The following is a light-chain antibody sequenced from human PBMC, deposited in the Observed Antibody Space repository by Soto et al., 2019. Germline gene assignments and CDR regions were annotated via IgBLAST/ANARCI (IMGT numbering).Light chain of an antibody. V-gene: IGKV4-1*01. CDR3: QQYYTTPPIT. J-gene: IGKJ5*01. CDR2: WAF. CDR1: QSILYSSNSKNY. Sequence: IVMTQSPDSLAVSLGERATITCKSRQSILYSSNSKNYLAWYQQKPXQPPKLLIYWAFIRESGVPDRFSGSGSGTDFTLTISSLQAEDVAVYYCQQYYTTPPITFGQGTRLEIK.